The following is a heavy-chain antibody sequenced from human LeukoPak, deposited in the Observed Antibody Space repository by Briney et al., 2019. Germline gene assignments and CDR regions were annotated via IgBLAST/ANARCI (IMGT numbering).Heavy chain of an antibody. V-gene: IGHV3-21*01. CDR2: ISSSFNYL. Sequence: GGSLRLSCAASGFTFSSFSMNWVRQAPGKGLEWVSSISSSFNYLYYADSVKGRFTISRDNAKNSLYLQMNSLRAEDTAVYYCARHSAYSPDGFDVWGRGTMVTISS. J-gene: IGHJ3*01. D-gene: IGHD1-26*01. CDR3: ARHSAYSPDGFDV. CDR1: GFTFSSFS.